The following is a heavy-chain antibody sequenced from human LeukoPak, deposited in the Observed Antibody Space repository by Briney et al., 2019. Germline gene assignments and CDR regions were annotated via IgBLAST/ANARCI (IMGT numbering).Heavy chain of an antibody. CDR1: GGSISSSSYY. D-gene: IGHD5-24*01. Sequence: KPSETLSLTCTVSGGSISSSSYYWGWIRQPPGKGLEWIGSIYYSGSTNYNPSLKSRVTISVDTSKNQFSLKLSSVTAADTAVYYCAKGKLVEMSGQGWFDPWGQGTLVTVSS. V-gene: IGHV4-39*07. CDR3: AKGKLVEMSGQGWFDP. CDR2: IYYSGST. J-gene: IGHJ5*02.